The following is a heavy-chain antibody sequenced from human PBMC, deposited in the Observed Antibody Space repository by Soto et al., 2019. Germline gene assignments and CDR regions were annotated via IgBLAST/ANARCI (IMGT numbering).Heavy chain of an antibody. CDR2: IRSKANSYAT. CDR1: GFTFSGSA. V-gene: IGHV3-73*01. J-gene: IGHJ4*02. D-gene: IGHD4-17*01. Sequence: GGSLRLSCAASGFTFSGSAMHWVRQASGKGLEWVGRIRSKANSYATAYAASVKGRFTISRDDSKNTAYLQMNSLKTEDTALYYCTRHPSDRGDYDKQFDYWGQGTLVTVSS. CDR3: TRHPSDRGDYDKQFDY.